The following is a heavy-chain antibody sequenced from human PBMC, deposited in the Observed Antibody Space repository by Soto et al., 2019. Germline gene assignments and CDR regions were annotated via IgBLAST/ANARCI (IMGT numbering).Heavy chain of an antibody. CDR1: GYTFTGYY. Sequence: GASVKVSCKASGYTFTGYYMHWVRQAPGQGLEWMGWISAYNGNTNYAQKLQGRVTMTTDTSTSTADMELRSLRSDDTAVYYCARDNSSGWYPKLLHGMDVWGQGTTVTVSS. J-gene: IGHJ6*02. CDR3: ARDNSSGWYPKLLHGMDV. V-gene: IGHV1-18*04. D-gene: IGHD6-19*01. CDR2: ISAYNGNT.